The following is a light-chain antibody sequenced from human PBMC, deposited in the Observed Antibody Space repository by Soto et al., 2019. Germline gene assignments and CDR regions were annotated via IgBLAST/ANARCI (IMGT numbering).Light chain of an antibody. CDR3: QEYGISPKCT. V-gene: IGKV3-20*01. CDR2: GAS. Sequence: EIVLTQSPGTLSLSPGERATLSCMASQTIEFNYLAWYQQKPGQTPRLLIYGASTRATGIPDRFSGSGSGTDFTLTISRLEPEDCVVYYCQEYGISPKCTFGQGTKVYIX. CDR1: QTIEFNY. J-gene: IGKJ1*01.